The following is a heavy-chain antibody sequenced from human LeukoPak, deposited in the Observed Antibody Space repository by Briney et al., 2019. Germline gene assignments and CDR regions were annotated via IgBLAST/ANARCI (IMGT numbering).Heavy chain of an antibody. V-gene: IGHV4-34*01. CDR1: GGSFSGYY. CDR2: INHSGST. J-gene: IGHJ4*02. Sequence: SETLSLTCAVYGGSFSGYYWSWIRQPPGKGLEWIGEINHSGSTNYNPSLKSRVTISVDTSKNQFSLKLSSVTAADTAVYYCARGGQWLVLTAYFDYWGQGTPVTVSS. CDR3: ARGGQWLVLTAYFDY. D-gene: IGHD6-19*01.